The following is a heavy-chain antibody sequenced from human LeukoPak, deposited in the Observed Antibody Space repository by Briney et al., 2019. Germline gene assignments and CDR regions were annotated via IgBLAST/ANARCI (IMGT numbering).Heavy chain of an antibody. CDR1: GGSISSHY. J-gene: IGHJ6*03. Sequence: PSETLSLTCTVSGGSISSHYWSWIRQPPGKGLEWIGYIYYSGGTNYNPSLKSRVTISVDTSKNQFSLKLSSVTAADTAVYYCARGFYMDVWGKGTTVTVSS. CDR3: ARGFYMDV. V-gene: IGHV4-59*11. CDR2: IYYSGGT.